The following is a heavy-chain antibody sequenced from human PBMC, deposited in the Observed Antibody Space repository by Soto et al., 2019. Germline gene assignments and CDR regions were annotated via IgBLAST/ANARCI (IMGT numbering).Heavy chain of an antibody. CDR2: IKSKTDGGTT. J-gene: IGHJ4*02. CDR1: GFTFSNAW. D-gene: IGHD3-3*01. V-gene: IGHV3-15*07. Sequence: EVQLVESGGGLVKPGGSLRLSCAASGFTFSNAWMNWVRQAPGKGLEWVGRIKSKTDGGTTDFAAPVKGRFTISRDDSKNTLYLQMNSLKIEDTSVYYCTTDPGYGDSWSRYPFDNWGQGTMATASS. CDR3: TTDPGYGDSWSRYPFDN.